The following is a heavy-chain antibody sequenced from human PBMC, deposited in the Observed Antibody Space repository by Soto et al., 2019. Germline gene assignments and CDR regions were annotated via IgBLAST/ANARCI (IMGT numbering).Heavy chain of an antibody. J-gene: IGHJ4*02. CDR2: ISYDGSNK. CDR1: GFTFSSYA. V-gene: IGHV3-30-3*01. Sequence: GGSLRLSCAASGFTFSSYAMHWVRQAPGKGLEWVAVISYDGSNKYYADSVKGRFTISRDNSKNTLYLQMNSLRAEDTAVYYCARERGILEWLFDFDYRGQGTLVTVSS. CDR3: ARERGILEWLFDFDY. D-gene: IGHD3-3*01.